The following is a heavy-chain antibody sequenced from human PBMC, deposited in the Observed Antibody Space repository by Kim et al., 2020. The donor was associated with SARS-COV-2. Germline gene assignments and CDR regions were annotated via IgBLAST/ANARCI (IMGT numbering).Heavy chain of an antibody. V-gene: IGHV3-11*06. Sequence: GGSLRLSCAASGFTFSDYYMSWIRQAPGKGLEWVSYISSSSSYTNYADSVKGRFTISRDNAKNSLYLQMNSLRAEDTAVYYCARDRGYDFWSGQEGTYYYYGMDVWGQGTTVTVSS. D-gene: IGHD3-3*01. CDR3: ARDRGYDFWSGQEGTYYYYGMDV. J-gene: IGHJ6*02. CDR1: GFTFSDYY. CDR2: ISSSSSYT.